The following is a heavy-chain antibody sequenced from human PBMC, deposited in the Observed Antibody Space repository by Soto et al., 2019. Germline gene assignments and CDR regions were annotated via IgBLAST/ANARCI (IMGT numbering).Heavy chain of an antibody. J-gene: IGHJ4*02. V-gene: IGHV1-69*02. CDR1: GGTFSSYT. D-gene: IGHD1-26*01. Sequence: QVQLVQSGAEVKKPGSSVKVSCKASGGTFSSYTISWVRQAPGQGLEWMGRTIPILGIANYAQKFQGRVTITADKYTSTAYIELSSLRSEYTAVYYGVTSSPGNYWGKRTLVTVSS. CDR2: TIPILGIA. CDR3: VTSSPGNY.